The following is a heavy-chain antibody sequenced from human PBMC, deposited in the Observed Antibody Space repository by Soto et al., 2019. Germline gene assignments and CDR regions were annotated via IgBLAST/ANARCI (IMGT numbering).Heavy chain of an antibody. D-gene: IGHD3-16*01. CDR1: GFSLSTTGVG. CDR2: IYWHDDK. CDR3: AHRGGATVGLYYFDY. J-gene: IGHJ4*02. Sequence: SGPTLVNPTQPLTLTCPFSGFSLSTTGVGVSWIRQPPGKALGWLALIYWHDDKRYSPSLKSRLTITKDTSKNQVVLTMTNMDPVDTATYYCAHRGGATVGLYYFDYWGQGAPVTVSS. V-gene: IGHV2-5*01.